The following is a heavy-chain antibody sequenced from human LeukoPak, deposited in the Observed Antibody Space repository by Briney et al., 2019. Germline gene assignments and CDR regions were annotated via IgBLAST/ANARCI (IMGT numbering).Heavy chain of an antibody. CDR3: AKRPAAIPVDYYYYMDV. CDR2: ISGSSGST. J-gene: IGHJ6*03. V-gene: IGHV3-23*01. D-gene: IGHD2-2*02. CDR1: GFTFSSYA. Sequence: GGSLRLSCAASGFTFSSYAMSWVRRAPGKGLGWVSAISGSSGSTYYADSVKGRFTISRDNSKNTLYLQMNSLRAEDTAVYYCAKRPAAIPVDYYYYMDVWGKGTTVTVSS.